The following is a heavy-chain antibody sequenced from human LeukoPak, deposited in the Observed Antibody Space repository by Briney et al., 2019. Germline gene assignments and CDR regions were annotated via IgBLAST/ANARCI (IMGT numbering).Heavy chain of an antibody. CDR1: GGSISSYY. CDR3: ARYDFWSGPHAFDI. D-gene: IGHD3-3*01. CDR2: IYYSGST. V-gene: IGHV4-59*01. Sequence: PSETLSLTCTVSGGSISSYYWSWIRQPPGKGLEWIGYIYYSGSTNYNPSLKSRVTISVDTSKNQFSLKLSSVTAADTAVYYCARYDFWSGPHAFDIWGQGTMVTVSS. J-gene: IGHJ3*02.